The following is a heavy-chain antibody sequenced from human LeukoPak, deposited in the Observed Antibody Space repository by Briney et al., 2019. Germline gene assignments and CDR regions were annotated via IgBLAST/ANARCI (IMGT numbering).Heavy chain of an antibody. CDR1: RFTFSSYS. Sequence: PGGSLRLSCAASRFTFSSYSMNWVRQAPGKGLEWVSSISSSSSYIYYADSVKGRFTISRDNAKNSLYLQMNSLRAEDTAVYYCARDGIAAASTNYWGQGTLVTVSS. J-gene: IGHJ4*02. D-gene: IGHD6-13*01. CDR2: ISSSSSYI. V-gene: IGHV3-21*01. CDR3: ARDGIAAASTNY.